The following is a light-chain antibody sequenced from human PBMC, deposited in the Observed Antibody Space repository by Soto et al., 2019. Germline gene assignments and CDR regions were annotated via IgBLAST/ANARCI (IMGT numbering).Light chain of an antibody. CDR2: GVT. CDR1: SSDVGGYNY. Sequence: QSALTQPASVSGSPGQSITISCTGTSSDVGGYNYVSWYQQHPGIAPKLLIYGVTNRPSGVSTRFSGSKSGNTASQTISGLQDEDEADYHCSSYTSASTLLYLFGTGTKVTVL. V-gene: IGLV2-14*01. J-gene: IGLJ1*01. CDR3: SSYTSASTLLYL.